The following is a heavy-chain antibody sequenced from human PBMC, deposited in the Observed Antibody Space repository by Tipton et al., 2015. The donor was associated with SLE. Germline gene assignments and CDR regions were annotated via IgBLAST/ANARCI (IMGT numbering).Heavy chain of an antibody. D-gene: IGHD2-15*01. CDR1: GFTFSRYW. CDR2: MKQDGSEK. CDR3: AKDSWVVPHYFDY. Sequence: SLRLSCAASGFTFSRYWMSWVRQAPGKGLEWVANMKQDGSEKYSVDSVKGRFTISRDNAKNSLYLQMNSLRAEDTAVYYCAKDSWVVPHYFDYWGQGALVTVSS. J-gene: IGHJ4*02. V-gene: IGHV3-7*01.